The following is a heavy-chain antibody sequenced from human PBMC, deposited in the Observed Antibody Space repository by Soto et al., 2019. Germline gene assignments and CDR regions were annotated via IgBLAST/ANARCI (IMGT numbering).Heavy chain of an antibody. CDR3: AKDRHGGSSWYYFDY. CDR1: GFTFSTYG. V-gene: IGHV3-30*18. CDR2: VSYDGNNK. J-gene: IGHJ4*02. Sequence: QVQLVESGGGVVEPGGSLRLSCAASGFTFSTYGIHWVRQAPGKGLEWLAGVSYDGNNKNYADAVKGRFTISSDNSKNTLFLQMNSLRDDDTAVYYCAKDRHGGSSWYYFDYWGQGTLVTVSS. D-gene: IGHD6-13*01.